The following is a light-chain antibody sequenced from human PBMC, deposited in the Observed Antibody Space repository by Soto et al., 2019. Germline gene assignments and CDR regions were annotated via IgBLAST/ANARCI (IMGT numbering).Light chain of an antibody. CDR1: SSDIGSYNA. J-gene: IGLJ2*01. Sequence: QSALTQPRSVSGSPGHSVTISCFGTSSDIGSYNAVSWYQQHPGKAPKLIIFDVFERPSGVPDRFSGSKSGNSASLTISGLQAEDESDYYCSSFAPSYRVIFGEGTKLTVL. CDR2: DVF. V-gene: IGLV2-11*01. CDR3: SSFAPSYRVI.